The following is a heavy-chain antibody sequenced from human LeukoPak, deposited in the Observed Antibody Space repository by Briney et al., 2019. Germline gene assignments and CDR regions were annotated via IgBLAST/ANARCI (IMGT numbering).Heavy chain of an antibody. CDR1: GFTFSSYG. J-gene: IGHJ3*02. CDR2: ISYDGSNK. Sequence: GGSLRLSCAASGFTFSSYGMHWVRQAPGKGLKWVAVISYDGSNKYYADSVKGRFTISRDNSKNTLYLQMNSLRAEDTAVYYCAKDEDVRQWLALGAFDIWGQGTMVTVSS. D-gene: IGHD6-19*01. V-gene: IGHV3-30*18. CDR3: AKDEDVRQWLALGAFDI.